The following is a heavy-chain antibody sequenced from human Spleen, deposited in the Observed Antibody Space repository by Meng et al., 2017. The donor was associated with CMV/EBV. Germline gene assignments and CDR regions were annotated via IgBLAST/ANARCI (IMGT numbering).Heavy chain of an antibody. CDR3: ATSPNSGGYYRV. V-gene: IGHV1-18*04. J-gene: IGHJ4*02. Sequence: ASVKVSCKGSGYSFTSYWIGWVRQMPGKGLEWMGWINSYNGNTNYAHRLRGRLTLTRDTSTSTAYMELRSLTSDDTALYFCATSPNSGGYYRVWGQGTLVTVSS. CDR1: GYSFTSYW. CDR2: INSYNGNT. D-gene: IGHD3-22*01.